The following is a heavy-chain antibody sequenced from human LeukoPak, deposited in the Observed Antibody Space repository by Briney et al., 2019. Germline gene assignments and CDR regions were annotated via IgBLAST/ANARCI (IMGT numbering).Heavy chain of an antibody. D-gene: IGHD6-25*01. J-gene: IGHJ6*03. V-gene: IGHV3-48*01. CDR1: GFTFSSYT. CDR2: IGTSSTTI. Sequence: GGSLRLSCAASGFTFSSYTMNWVRQPPGKGLEWVSNIGTSSTTIYYADSVKGRFTISRDNAKNSLYLQMNSLRADDTAVYYCARLAAGGSYYYYMDVWGKGTTVTVSS. CDR3: ARLAAGGSYYYYMDV.